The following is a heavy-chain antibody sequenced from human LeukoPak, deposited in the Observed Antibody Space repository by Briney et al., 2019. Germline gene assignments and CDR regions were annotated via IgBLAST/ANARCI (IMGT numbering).Heavy chain of an antibody. CDR1: GFTFSSSW. D-gene: IGHD3-9*01. J-gene: IGHJ6*02. V-gene: IGHV3-21*01. CDR3: ARLVIDLYGMDV. CDR2: ISSSSSYI. Sequence: PGGSLRLSCAASGFTFSSSWMYWVRQAPGKGLVWVSSISSSSSYIYYADSVKGRFTISRDNAKNSLYLQMNSLRAEDTAVYYCARLVIDLYGMDVWGQGTTVTVSS.